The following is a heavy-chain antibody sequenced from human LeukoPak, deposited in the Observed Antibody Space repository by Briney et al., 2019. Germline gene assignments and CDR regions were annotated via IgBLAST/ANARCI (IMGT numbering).Heavy chain of an antibody. CDR1: GGSMSDYY. Sequence: SETLSLTCTVSGGSMSDYYWSWIRQPPGKGLEWIGYIYYTGSTNYNPSLKSRVTISVDTSKNQLSLKLSSVTAADTALYYCARDYAMTHAFDIWGQGTLVTVSS. CDR3: ARDYAMTHAFDI. J-gene: IGHJ3*02. D-gene: IGHD2-8*01. V-gene: IGHV4-59*01. CDR2: IYYTGST.